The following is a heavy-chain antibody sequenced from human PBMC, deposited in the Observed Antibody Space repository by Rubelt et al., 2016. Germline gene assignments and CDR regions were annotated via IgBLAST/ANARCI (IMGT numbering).Heavy chain of an antibody. J-gene: IGHJ6*02. V-gene: IGHV1-3*01. CDR1: GYTFTSSA. Sequence: QVQLVQSGAEVKKPGASVKVSCQASGYTFTSSAMHWVRQAPGQRLEWMGWINAGNGNTKSSHKFQGRVTFPRDTSASTAYMELSSLRSEGTAVYYCARDQEYYDILTGYLSGMDVWGQGTTVTVSS. CDR3: ARDQEYYDILTGYLSGMDV. CDR2: INAGNGNT. D-gene: IGHD3-9*01.